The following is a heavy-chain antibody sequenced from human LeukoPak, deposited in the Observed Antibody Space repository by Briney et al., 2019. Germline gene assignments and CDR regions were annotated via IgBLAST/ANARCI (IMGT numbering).Heavy chain of an antibody. CDR1: GYTFTGYY. CDR2: INPNSGGT. CDR3: ARAYYYDSSGYYFTAGYYFDY. Sequence: ASVKVSCKASGYTFTGYYMHWVRQAPGQGLEWMGWINPNSGGTNYAQKFQGRVTMTRDTSSITAYMYWSRLRSDNTAVYYCARAYYYDSSGYYFTAGYYFDYWGQGTLVTVSS. V-gene: IGHV1-2*02. J-gene: IGHJ4*02. D-gene: IGHD3-22*01.